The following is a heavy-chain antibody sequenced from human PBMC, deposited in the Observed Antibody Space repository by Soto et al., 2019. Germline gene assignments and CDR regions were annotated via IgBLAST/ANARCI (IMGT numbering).Heavy chain of an antibody. CDR3: AQDRQYHHDYFHH. D-gene: IGHD4-4*01. V-gene: IGHV3-23*01. CDR1: GFTFSSYA. J-gene: IGHJ4*01. CDR2: ISPNGQGI. Sequence: GGSLRLSCGASGFTFSSYAMSWVRQAPGKGLEWVSAISPNGQGIYYADSVKGRLTISRDNSRYTVFLQMDCLRAEDTAVYYCAQDRQYHHDYFHHCGRGTMVTVSS.